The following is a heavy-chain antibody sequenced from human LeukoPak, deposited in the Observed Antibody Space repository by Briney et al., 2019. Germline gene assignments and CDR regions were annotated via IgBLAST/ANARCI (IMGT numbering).Heavy chain of an antibody. D-gene: IGHD3-22*01. J-gene: IGHJ5*01. CDR3: ARANVPDYYDASGYSDWFDP. V-gene: IGHV3-64*01. CDR2: IGSRGVNK. Sequence: PGGSLRLSCVASGFTFSSDAIHWVRQAPGKGLEYVSSIGSRGVNKYYANSVQGRFTVSRDNSRSTVYLQMASLTPEDSAIYYCARANVPDYYDASGYSDWFDPWGQGTLVTVST. CDR1: GFTFSSDA.